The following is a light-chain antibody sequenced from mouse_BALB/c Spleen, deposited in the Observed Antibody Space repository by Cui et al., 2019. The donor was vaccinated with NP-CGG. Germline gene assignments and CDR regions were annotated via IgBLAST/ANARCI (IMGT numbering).Light chain of an antibody. CDR3: ALWYSNHWL. CDR2: GTN. Sequence: QTVLTQESALTTSPGETVTLTCRSSTGAVTTNNYANWVQEKPDHLFTGLIGGTNNRAPGVPARFSGSLIGDKAALTITGAQTEDEAIYFCALWYSNHWLFGGGTKLTVL. V-gene: IGLV1*01. CDR1: TGAVTTNNY. J-gene: IGLJ1*01.